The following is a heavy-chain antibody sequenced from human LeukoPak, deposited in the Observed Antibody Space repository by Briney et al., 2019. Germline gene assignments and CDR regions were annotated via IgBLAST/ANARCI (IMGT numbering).Heavy chain of an antibody. Sequence: ASVKVSCKASGYTFTSYGISWVRQAPGQGLEWMGWISAYNGNTNYAQKLQGRVTMTTDTSTSTAYMELRSLRSDDTAVYYCARGYSDYYGLVINWFDPWGQGTLVTVSS. CDR1: GYTFTSYG. CDR2: ISAYNGNT. J-gene: IGHJ5*02. V-gene: IGHV1-18*01. D-gene: IGHD3-10*01. CDR3: ARGYSDYYGLVINWFDP.